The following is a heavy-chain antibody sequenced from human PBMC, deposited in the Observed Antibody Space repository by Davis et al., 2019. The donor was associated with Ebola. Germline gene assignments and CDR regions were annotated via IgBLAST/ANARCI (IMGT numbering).Heavy chain of an antibody. CDR3: ARLGSYGQYHYFDS. V-gene: IGHV4-59*08. CDR2: VHHTGAT. D-gene: IGHD3-10*01. J-gene: IGHJ4*02. CDR1: GASISAYY. Sequence: SETLSLTCTVSGASISAYYWSWIRQPPGKGLEWTGFVHHTGATHYNASLKSRVTISVDTSNNQFSLILSSVTAADPAVYYCARLGSYGQYHYFDSWGQGTLVTVSS.